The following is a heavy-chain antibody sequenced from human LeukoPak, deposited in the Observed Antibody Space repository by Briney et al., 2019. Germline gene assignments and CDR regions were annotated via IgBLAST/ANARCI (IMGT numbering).Heavy chain of an antibody. V-gene: IGHV3-43*01. Sequence: PGGSLRLSCAASGFTFDDYAMHWVRQAPGKGLEWVSLINWAGATTYSADSVKGRFTISRDNSKNSLYLQMNSLRTEDTALYYCATDMGMTTITGGFDFSGQGTLVTVSS. CDR3: ATDMGMTTITGGFDF. CDR2: INWAGATT. J-gene: IGHJ4*02. D-gene: IGHD4-11*01. CDR1: GFTFDDYA.